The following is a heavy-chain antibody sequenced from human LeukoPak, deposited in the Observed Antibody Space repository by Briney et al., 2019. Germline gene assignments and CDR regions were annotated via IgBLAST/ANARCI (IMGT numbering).Heavy chain of an antibody. CDR2: INRDGTEK. Sequence: PGGSLRLSCATSGFNFSDSRMTWVRQAPGKGQQWVANINRDGTEKHFLDSVEGRFTISRDNAKKSLYLQMSSLRPQDTALYFCVRGDWYFESWGQGTLVTVSS. CDR3: VRGDWYFES. D-gene: IGHD2-21*01. CDR1: GFNFSDSR. V-gene: IGHV3-7*04. J-gene: IGHJ4*02.